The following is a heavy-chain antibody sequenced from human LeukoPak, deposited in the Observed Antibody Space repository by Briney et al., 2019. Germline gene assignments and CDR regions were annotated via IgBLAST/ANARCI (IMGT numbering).Heavy chain of an antibody. D-gene: IGHD3-3*01. CDR2: INPSGGST. J-gene: IGHJ4*02. CDR1: GYTFTSYY. CDR3: ARVLYDFWSGTDRYFDY. V-gene: IGHV1-46*03. Sequence: ASVKISCKVSGYTFTSYYMHWVRQAPGQGLEWMGIINPSGGSTSYAQKFQGRVTMTRDTSTSTVYMELSSLRSEDTAVYYCARVLYDFWSGTDRYFDYWGQGTLVTVSS.